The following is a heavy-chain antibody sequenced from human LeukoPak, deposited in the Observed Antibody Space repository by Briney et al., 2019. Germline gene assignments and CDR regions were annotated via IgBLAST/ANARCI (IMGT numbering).Heavy chain of an antibody. CDR1: GFTFSSYS. Sequence: GGSLTLSCAVSGFTFSSYSMNWVRKAPGQGLEWVSSINSSSSYIYYEHSVKGRFTISRDNAKNTLYLKMSSVRAEDTAVYYCARGPNEGRGVNLFDYWGQGTLVTVSS. V-gene: IGHV3-21*01. J-gene: IGHJ4*02. D-gene: IGHD3-10*01. CDR3: ARGPNEGRGVNLFDY. CDR2: INSSSSYI.